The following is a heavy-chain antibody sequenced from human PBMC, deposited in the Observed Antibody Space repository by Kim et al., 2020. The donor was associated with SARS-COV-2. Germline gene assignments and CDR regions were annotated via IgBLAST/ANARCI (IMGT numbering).Heavy chain of an antibody. Sequence: GGSLRLSCAASGFTFSSYAMHWVRQAPGKGLEWVAVISYDGSNKYYADSVKGRFTISRDNSKNTLYLQMNSLRAEDTAVYYCARDYPPYGSGSYYFVIYWGQGTLVTVSS. CDR3: ARDYPPYGSGSYYFVIY. V-gene: IGHV3-30*04. CDR1: GFTFSSYA. D-gene: IGHD3-10*01. J-gene: IGHJ4*02. CDR2: ISYDGSNK.